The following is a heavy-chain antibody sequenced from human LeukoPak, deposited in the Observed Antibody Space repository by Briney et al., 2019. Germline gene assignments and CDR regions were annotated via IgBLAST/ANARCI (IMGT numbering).Heavy chain of an antibody. V-gene: IGHV3-48*01. Sequence: PGGSLRLSCAASGFTFSSYSMNWVRQAPGKGLEWVSYISSSSSTIYYADSVKGRFTISRDNAKNSLYLQMNSLRAEDTAVYYCARDNRGDCFDYWGQGTLVTVSS. D-gene: IGHD3-10*01. CDR3: ARDNRGDCFDY. J-gene: IGHJ4*02. CDR2: ISSSSSTI. CDR1: GFTFSSYS.